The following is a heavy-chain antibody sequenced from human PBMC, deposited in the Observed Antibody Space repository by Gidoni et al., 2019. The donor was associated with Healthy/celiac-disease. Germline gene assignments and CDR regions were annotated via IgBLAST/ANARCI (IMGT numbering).Heavy chain of an antibody. Sequence: QITLKESGPTLVKPTQTLTLTCTFSGFSLSTSGVGVGWIRQPPGKALEWLALIYWNDDKRYSPSLKSRLTITKDTSKNQVVLTMTNMDPVDTATYYCAHRLGTSLVRIAAYYFDYWGQGTLVTVSS. CDR2: IYWNDDK. V-gene: IGHV2-5*01. D-gene: IGHD6-25*01. CDR1: GFSLSTSGVG. J-gene: IGHJ4*02. CDR3: AHRLGTSLVRIAAYYFDY.